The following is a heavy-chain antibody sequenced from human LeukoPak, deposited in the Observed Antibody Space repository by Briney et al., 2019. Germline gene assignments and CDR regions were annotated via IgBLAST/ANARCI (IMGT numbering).Heavy chain of an antibody. CDR1: GFTFSNYW. CDR3: ARDKVTY. V-gene: IGHV3-7*01. CDR2: INKDGSEK. J-gene: IGHJ4*02. Sequence: GXXLRLSCAASGFTFSNYWMAWVRQAPGKGLEWLAHINKDGSEKYYLDSVKGRFTISRDNAKNSLYLQMNSLRVEDTAVYYCARDKVTYWGQGTLVTVSS.